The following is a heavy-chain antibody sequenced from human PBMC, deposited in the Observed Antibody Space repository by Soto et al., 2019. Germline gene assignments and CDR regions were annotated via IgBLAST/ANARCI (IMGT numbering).Heavy chain of an antibody. Sequence: QVQLVQSGAEVKPPGASVKVSCKASGYTFSTYGICWVRQAPGQGPEWMGWINPYNGKTNYGQNFQGRVTMTTEPSRRTAYMELRSLRSDDTAVYYCASVQIVVVVDGVPVDYWGQGTLVTVSS. D-gene: IGHD2-15*01. CDR2: INPYNGKT. V-gene: IGHV1-18*01. J-gene: IGHJ4*02. CDR1: GYTFSTYG. CDR3: ASVQIVVVVDGVPVDY.